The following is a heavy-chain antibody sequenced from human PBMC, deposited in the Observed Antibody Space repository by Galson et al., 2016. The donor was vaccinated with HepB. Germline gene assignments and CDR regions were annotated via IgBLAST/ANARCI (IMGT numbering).Heavy chain of an antibody. CDR3: AKDLQVPAAIEGMDV. D-gene: IGHD2-2*02. CDR1: GFTFSSYG. CDR2: ISYDGSLK. V-gene: IGHV3-30*18. J-gene: IGHJ6*02. Sequence: SLRLSCAASGFTFSSYGMHWARQAPGKGLEWVASISYDGSLKYYADSVKGRFTISRDNSKNTLYLQMNSLRAEDTAVYYCAKDLQVPAAIEGMDVWGQGTTVTVSS.